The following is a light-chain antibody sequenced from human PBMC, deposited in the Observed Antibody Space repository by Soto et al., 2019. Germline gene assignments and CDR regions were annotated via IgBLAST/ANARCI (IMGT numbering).Light chain of an antibody. CDR1: QSISSN. Sequence: EIVLTQSPATLSVSPGERATLSCRASQSISSNLAWYQQKPGQAPRLLIYGAFTRATGIPVRFTGSGSGTDFTLTISRLEPEDFAVFYCQVYGPSPPITFGQGTRLEIK. J-gene: IGKJ5*01. CDR3: QVYGPSPPIT. V-gene: IGKV3-20*01. CDR2: GAF.